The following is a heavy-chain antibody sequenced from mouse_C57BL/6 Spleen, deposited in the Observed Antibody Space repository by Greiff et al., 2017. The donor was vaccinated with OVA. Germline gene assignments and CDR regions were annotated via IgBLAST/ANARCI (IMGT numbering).Heavy chain of an antibody. CDR3: ARDDGYYLWYFDV. Sequence: QVQLQQSGAELVKPGASVKISCKASGYAFSSYWMNWVKQRPGKGLEWIGQIYPGDGDTNYNGKFKGKATLTADKSSSTAYMQLSSLTSEDSAVYFCARDDGYYLWYFDVWGTGTTVTVSS. J-gene: IGHJ1*03. V-gene: IGHV1-80*01. CDR1: GYAFSSYW. CDR2: IYPGDGDT. D-gene: IGHD2-3*01.